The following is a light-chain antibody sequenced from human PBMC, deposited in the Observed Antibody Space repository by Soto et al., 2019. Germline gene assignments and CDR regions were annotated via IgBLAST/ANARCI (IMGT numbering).Light chain of an antibody. CDR2: DVS. J-gene: IGLJ1*01. Sequence: QSVLTQPRSLSGSPGQSVTISCTGTSSDVGGYTYVSWYQQHPGKAPKLMLYDVSKRPSGVPDRFSGSKSGNTASLTISGLQAEDEADYYCCSYAATYTYVFGPGTKLTVL. CDR3: CSYAATYTYV. V-gene: IGLV2-11*01. CDR1: SSDVGGYTY.